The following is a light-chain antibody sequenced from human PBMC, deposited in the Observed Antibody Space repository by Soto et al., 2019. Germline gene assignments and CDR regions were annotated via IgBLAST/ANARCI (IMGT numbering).Light chain of an antibody. CDR1: QSVSSSH. J-gene: IGKJ2*01. CDR3: QQYGSSPRYT. CDR2: GAS. V-gene: IGKV3-20*01. Sequence: EIVLTQSPGTLSLSPGERATLSCRASQSVSSSHLAWYQQKPSQAPRLLIYGASSRATGIPDRFSGSGSGTDFTLTISRLEPEDFAVYYCQQYGSSPRYTFGQGTKLEIK.